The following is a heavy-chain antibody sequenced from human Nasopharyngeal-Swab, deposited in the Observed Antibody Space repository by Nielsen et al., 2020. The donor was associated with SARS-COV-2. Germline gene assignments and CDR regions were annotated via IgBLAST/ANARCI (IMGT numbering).Heavy chain of an antibody. CDR2: INHSGST. D-gene: IGHD6-19*01. Sequence: SETLSLTCAVYGGSFSGYYWSWIRQPPGKGLEWIGEINHSGSTNYNPSLKSRVTISVDTSKNQFSLKLSSVTAADTAVYYCARLSGWYLCYFDFWGQGTLVTVSS. CDR3: ARLSGWYLCYFDF. J-gene: IGHJ4*02. V-gene: IGHV4-34*01. CDR1: GGSFSGYY.